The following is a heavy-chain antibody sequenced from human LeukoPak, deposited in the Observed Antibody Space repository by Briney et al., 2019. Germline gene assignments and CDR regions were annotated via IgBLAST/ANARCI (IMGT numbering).Heavy chain of an antibody. J-gene: IGHJ4*02. V-gene: IGHV3-7*01. CDR3: ARDSIHYDSSGYTN. CDR1: GFTFSSYW. D-gene: IGHD3-22*01. CDR2: IKQDGSEK. Sequence: GGSLRLSCAASGFTFSSYWMSWVRQAPGKGLEWVANIKQDGSEKYYVDSVKGRFTISRDNAENSLYLQMNSLRAEDTAVYYCARDSIHYDSSGYTNWGQGTLVTVSS.